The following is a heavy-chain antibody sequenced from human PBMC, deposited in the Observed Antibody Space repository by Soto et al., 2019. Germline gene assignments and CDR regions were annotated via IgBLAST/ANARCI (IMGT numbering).Heavy chain of an antibody. D-gene: IGHD3-22*01. CDR2: INPNSGGT. J-gene: IGHJ4*02. CDR1: GYTFTGYY. Sequence: ASVKVSFKASGYTFTGYYMHWVRQAPGQGLEWMGWINPNSGGTNYAQKFQGRVTMTRDTSISTAYMELSRLRSDDTAVYYCARDRYYDSSGSFDYWGQGTLVTVSS. V-gene: IGHV1-2*02. CDR3: ARDRYYDSSGSFDY.